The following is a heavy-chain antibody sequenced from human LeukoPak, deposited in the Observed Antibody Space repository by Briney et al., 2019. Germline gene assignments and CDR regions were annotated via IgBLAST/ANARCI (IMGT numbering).Heavy chain of an antibody. CDR1: GFTFTNYE. CDR2: ISTGGSTI. V-gene: IGHV3-48*03. Sequence: GGSLRLSCAASGFTFTNYEMNWVRQAPGKGLQWVSYISTGGSTIYYADSVKGRFTISRDNAKNSLYLQMNSLRAEDTAVYYCARASAYSGYDLTGGDYWGQGTLVTVSS. CDR3: ARASAYSGYDLTGGDY. D-gene: IGHD5-12*01. J-gene: IGHJ4*02.